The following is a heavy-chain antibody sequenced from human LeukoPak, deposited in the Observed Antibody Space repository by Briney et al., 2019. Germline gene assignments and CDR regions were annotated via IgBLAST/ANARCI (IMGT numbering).Heavy chain of an antibody. CDR3: ARDRLTNDAFDI. D-gene: IGHD2-8*01. CDR1: GLTSSSYA. CDR2: INSDGSGT. Sequence: PGGSLRLSCAASGLTSSSYAMSWVRQAPGKGLVWVSRINSDGSGTSDADFVKGRFTISRDNSKNTLYLQMNSLRAEDTAMYYCARDRLTNDAFDIWGQGTMVTVSS. V-gene: IGHV3-74*01. J-gene: IGHJ3*02.